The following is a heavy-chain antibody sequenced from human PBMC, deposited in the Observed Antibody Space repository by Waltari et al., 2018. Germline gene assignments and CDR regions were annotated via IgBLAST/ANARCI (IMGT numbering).Heavy chain of an antibody. CDR3: ARARCSTSSCLFVSGFDP. Sequence: QLHLQESGPGLVEPSGTLYLTCSVSSVSINSGYWGWIRQPPGKGLEWLGNIYYSGSTSDRPSLDSRIAISVEPSRNQFFLSLTSVTAADTAVYYCARARCSTSSCLFVSGFDPWGQGILVTVSS. J-gene: IGHJ5*02. D-gene: IGHD6-13*01. V-gene: IGHV4-39*01. CDR2: IYYSGST. CDR1: SVSINSGY.